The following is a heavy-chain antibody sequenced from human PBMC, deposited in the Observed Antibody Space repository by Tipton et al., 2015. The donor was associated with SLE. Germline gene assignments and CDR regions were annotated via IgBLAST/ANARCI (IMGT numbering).Heavy chain of an antibody. D-gene: IGHD5-12*01. CDR1: GFTFSSYA. J-gene: IGHJ6*03. Sequence: GSLRLSCAASGFTFSSYAMSWVRQAPGKGLEWVSVISGSGGSTYYADTVKGRFTISRDNSKNTLYLQMNSLRAEDTAVYYCAKGGVDIVATIGYYYYYMDVWGKVTLVTVSS. CDR2: ISGSGGST. CDR3: AKGGVDIVATIGYYYYYMDV. V-gene: IGHV3-23*01.